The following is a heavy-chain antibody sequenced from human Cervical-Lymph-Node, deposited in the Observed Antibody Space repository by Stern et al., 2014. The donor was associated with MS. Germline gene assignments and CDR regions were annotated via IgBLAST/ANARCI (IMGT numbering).Heavy chain of an antibody. CDR1: GYTFSDYY. J-gene: IGHJ5*02. CDR3: ARDGRGSGKSYFDP. CDR2: INPKSGGT. V-gene: IGHV1-2*02. Sequence: HVQLVESGAEVKKPGASVKVSCKASGYTFSDYYMHWVRQAPGQGLEWMGWINPKSGGTSYAPKFQGRVTMTWDTSISTPYMELSSLRSDDTAMYYCARDGRGSGKSYFDPWGQGTLVTVSS. D-gene: IGHD1-26*01.